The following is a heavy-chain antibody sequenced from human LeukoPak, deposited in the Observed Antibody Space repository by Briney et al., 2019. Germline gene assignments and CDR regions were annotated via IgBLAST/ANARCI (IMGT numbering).Heavy chain of an antibody. CDR3: ARDAPLGGFDY. Sequence: GGSLRLSCAASGFTFSSYSMNWVRQAPGKGLEWVSSISSSSSYIYCADSVKGRFTISRDNAKNSLYLQMNSLRAEDTAVYYCARDAPLGGFDYWGQGTLVTVSS. CDR1: GFTFSSYS. D-gene: IGHD3-10*01. V-gene: IGHV3-21*01. CDR2: ISSSSSYI. J-gene: IGHJ4*02.